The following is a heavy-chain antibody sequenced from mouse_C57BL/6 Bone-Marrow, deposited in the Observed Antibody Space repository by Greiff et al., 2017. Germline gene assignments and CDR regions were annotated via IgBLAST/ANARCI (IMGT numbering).Heavy chain of an antibody. Sequence: LKQSGPELVKPGASVKIPCKASGYTFTDYNMDWVKQSHGKSLEWIGDINPNNGGTIYNQKFKGKATLTVDKSSSTAYMELRSLTSEDTAVDYCARLIGNYYGSSYWFAYWGQGTLVTVSA. CDR2: INPNNGGT. D-gene: IGHD1-1*01. J-gene: IGHJ3*01. CDR1: GYTFTDYN. V-gene: IGHV1-18*01. CDR3: ARLIGNYYGSSYWFAY.